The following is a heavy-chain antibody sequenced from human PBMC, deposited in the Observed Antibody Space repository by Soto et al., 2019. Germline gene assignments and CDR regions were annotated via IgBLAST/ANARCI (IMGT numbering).Heavy chain of an antibody. CDR3: AGPVPRWYDILTGPPGDYYYGMDV. Sequence: SETLSLTCALSGGSFSGYYWSWIRQSPGKGLEWIGEINPSGSTNYNPSLKTRVTISTDTPKNQFYLKLTSVTAADTAMYYCAGPVPRWYDILTGPPGDYYYGMDVWGQGTTVTVSS. V-gene: IGHV4-34*01. CDR2: INPSGST. J-gene: IGHJ6*02. D-gene: IGHD3-9*01. CDR1: GGSFSGYY.